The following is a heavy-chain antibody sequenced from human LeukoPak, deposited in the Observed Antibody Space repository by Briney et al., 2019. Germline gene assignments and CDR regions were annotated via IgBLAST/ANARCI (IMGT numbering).Heavy chain of an antibody. Sequence: ASVKVSCKASGYTFTSYGISWVRQAPGQGLEWMGWINPNGGGTNYAQKFQGRVTMTRDTSISTAYMELSSLRSDDTAVYYCARVYKWNEPYDAFDIWGQGTMVTVSS. V-gene: IGHV1-2*02. CDR3: ARVYKWNEPYDAFDI. J-gene: IGHJ3*02. CDR1: GYTFTSYG. D-gene: IGHD1-1*01. CDR2: INPNGGGT.